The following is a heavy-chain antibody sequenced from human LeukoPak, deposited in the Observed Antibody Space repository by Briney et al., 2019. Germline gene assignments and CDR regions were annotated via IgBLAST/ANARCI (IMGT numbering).Heavy chain of an antibody. CDR2: VFYSGST. CDR3: ARQSARAFDI. Sequence: NSSETLSLTCAVSGGSISSGTFYWGWVRQPPGKGLEWIGNVFYSGSTYYNPSLKSRVTISVDTSKNHFSLKLSSVTATDTAVYYCARQSARAFDIWGLGTMVTVSS. V-gene: IGHV4-39*01. CDR1: GGSISSGTFY. J-gene: IGHJ3*02.